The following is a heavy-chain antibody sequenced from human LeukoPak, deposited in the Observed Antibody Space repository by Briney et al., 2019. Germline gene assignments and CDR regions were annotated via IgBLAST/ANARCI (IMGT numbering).Heavy chain of an antibody. CDR1: GGTFSSYA. Sequence: VASVKVSCKASGGTFSSYAISWVRQVPGQGLERMGGIIPIFGTANYAQKFQGRVTITADESTSTAYMELSSLRSEDTAVYYCARGGEGYSSSWYHAFDIWGQGTMVTVSS. D-gene: IGHD6-13*01. CDR2: IIPIFGTA. V-gene: IGHV1-69*13. CDR3: ARGGEGYSSSWYHAFDI. J-gene: IGHJ3*02.